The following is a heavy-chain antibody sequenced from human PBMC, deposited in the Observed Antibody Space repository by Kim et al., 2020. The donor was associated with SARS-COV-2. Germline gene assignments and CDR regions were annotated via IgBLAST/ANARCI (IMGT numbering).Heavy chain of an antibody. J-gene: IGHJ4*02. CDR3: TAYYDGRGDY. D-gene: IGHD3-22*01. CDR2: TK. V-gene: IGHV3-15*01. Sequence: TKEYATPVKVRFTISRDDSQNTLYLQMSSLTSDDTAVYYCTAYYDGRGDYWGQGTQVTVSS.